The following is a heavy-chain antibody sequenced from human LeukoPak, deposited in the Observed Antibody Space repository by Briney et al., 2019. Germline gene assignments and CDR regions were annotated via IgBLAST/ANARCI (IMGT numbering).Heavy chain of an antibody. CDR2: IKQDGSEK. CDR3: ARGGGVRTGSGWRPGNWFDP. J-gene: IGHJ5*02. V-gene: IGHV3-7*01. CDR1: RFTFSSYW. Sequence: PGGSLRLSCEASRFTFSSYWMSWVRQAPGKGLEWVANIKQDGSEKYYVNSVKGRFTISRDNAKNSLYLQMNSLRAEDTAVYHCARGGGVRTGSGWRPGNWFDPWGQGTLVIVSS. D-gene: IGHD6-19*01.